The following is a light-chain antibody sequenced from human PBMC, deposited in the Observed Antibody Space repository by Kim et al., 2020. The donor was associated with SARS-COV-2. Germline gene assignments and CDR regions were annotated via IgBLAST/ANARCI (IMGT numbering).Light chain of an antibody. J-gene: IGLJ3*02. V-gene: IGLV4-69*01. CDR2: LNSAGSQ. CDR3: QTWGTGGV. Sequence: GNSAYHSAWHQQQTTKSPRYLMKLNSAGSQRKGDGIPDRFSGSSSGAERYLTISSLQSEDEADYYCQTWGTGGVFGGGTQLTVL. CDR1: GNSAYH.